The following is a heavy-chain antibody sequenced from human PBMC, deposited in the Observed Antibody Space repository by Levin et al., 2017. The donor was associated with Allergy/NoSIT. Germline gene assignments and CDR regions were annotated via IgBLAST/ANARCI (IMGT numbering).Heavy chain of an antibody. CDR1: GFTFSTQG. Sequence: GGSLRLSCAASGFTFSTQGMHWVRQAPGKGLEWVAIIWFDGSKTYYGDSVRGRFTISRDNSKNMLYLQMNSLRVEDTAVYYCARDLRKGSYFDLWGQGTLVTVSS. V-gene: IGHV3-33*01. J-gene: IGHJ4*02. CDR3: ARDLRKGSYFDL. CDR2: IWFDGSKT.